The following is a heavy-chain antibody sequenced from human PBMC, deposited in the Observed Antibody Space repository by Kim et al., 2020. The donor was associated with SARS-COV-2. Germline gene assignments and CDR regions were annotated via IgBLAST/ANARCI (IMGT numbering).Heavy chain of an antibody. J-gene: IGHJ2*01. CDR3: ARALGQQLVLDWYFDL. Sequence: SVKGRFTISRDNAKNSLYLQMNSLRAEDTAVYYCARALGQQLVLDWYFDLWGRGTLVTVSS. V-gene: IGHV3-11*06. D-gene: IGHD6-13*01.